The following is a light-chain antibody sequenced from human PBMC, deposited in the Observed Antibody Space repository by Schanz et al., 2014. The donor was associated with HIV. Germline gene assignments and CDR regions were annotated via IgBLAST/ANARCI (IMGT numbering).Light chain of an antibody. Sequence: DIHMTQSPSTLSASVGDRVTITCRASQSISNWLAWYQQKPGKAPKLLIYKASNLESGVPSRFSGSGSGTDFTFTISSLQPDDFATYFCHQYKTYPYTFGQGTKLEIK. CDR1: QSISNW. CDR3: HQYKTYPYT. CDR2: KAS. V-gene: IGKV1-5*03. J-gene: IGKJ2*01.